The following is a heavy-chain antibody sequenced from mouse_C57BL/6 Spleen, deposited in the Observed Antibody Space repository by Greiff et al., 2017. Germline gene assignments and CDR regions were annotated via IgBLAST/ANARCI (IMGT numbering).Heavy chain of an antibody. CDR2: IYPGSGST. D-gene: IGHD1-1*01. J-gene: IGHJ3*01. V-gene: IGHV1-55*01. CDR3: ARRSYYGSSRWFAY. Sequence: QVQLQQPGAELVKPGASVKMSCKASGYTFTSYWITWVKQRPGQGLEWLGDIYPGSGSTNYNEKFKSKATLTVDTSSSTAYMQLSSLTSEDSAVDYCARRSYYGSSRWFAYGGQGTLVTVSA. CDR1: GYTFTSYW.